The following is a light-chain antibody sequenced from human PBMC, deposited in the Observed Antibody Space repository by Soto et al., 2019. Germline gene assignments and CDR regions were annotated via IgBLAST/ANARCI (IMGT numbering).Light chain of an antibody. CDR1: QNVRSNY. CDR2: GTS. V-gene: IGKV3-20*01. Sequence: EIVLTQSPGTLSLSPGERATLSCRASQNVRSNYLAWYQQQPGQAPRLLIYGTSARATGIPDRFSGSGSGTDFTLTISRLEPEDFAVYYCQQYGSSYTFGPGTKVDI. J-gene: IGKJ3*01. CDR3: QQYGSSYT.